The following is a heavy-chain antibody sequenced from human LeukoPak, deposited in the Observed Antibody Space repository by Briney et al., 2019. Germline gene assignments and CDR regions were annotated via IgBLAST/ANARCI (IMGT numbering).Heavy chain of an antibody. CDR3: ARVRDYGDYNDAFDI. D-gene: IGHD4-17*01. V-gene: IGHV1-2*02. J-gene: IGHJ3*02. CDR2: INPNSGGT. CDR1: GYTFTGYY. Sequence: ASVKVSCKASGYTFTGYYMHWVRQAPGQGLEWMGWINPNSGGTNYAQKFQGRVTMTRDTSTSTIYMELSSLRSEDTAVYYCARVRDYGDYNDAFDIWGQGTMVSVSS.